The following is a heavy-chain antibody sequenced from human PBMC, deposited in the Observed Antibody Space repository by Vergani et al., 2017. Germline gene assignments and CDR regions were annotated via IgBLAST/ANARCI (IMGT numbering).Heavy chain of an antibody. CDR2: IRSDESRR. V-gene: IGHV3-30*02. CDR1: GFTFTSYG. CDR3: AKEGGGYCSCGTCYPEY. Sequence: QVQLVESGGGVVQPGGSLRLSCAASGFTFTSYGMHWVRQAPGKGLEWVASIRSDESRRYYGDSMEGPFTISRDNSKNTLYLQMKSLRPEDTAVYYCAKEGGGYCSCGTCYPEYWGQGTLVIVSS. D-gene: IGHD2-15*01. J-gene: IGHJ4*02.